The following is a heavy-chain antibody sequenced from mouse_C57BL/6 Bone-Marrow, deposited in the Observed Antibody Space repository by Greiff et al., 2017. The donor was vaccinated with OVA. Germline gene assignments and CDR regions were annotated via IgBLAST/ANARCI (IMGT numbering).Heavy chain of an antibody. V-gene: IGHV1-64*01. Sequence: QVQLQQSGAELVKPGASVKLSCKASGYTFTSYWMHWVKQRPGQGLEWIGMIHPNSGSTNYNEKFKSKATLTVDKSSSTAYMQLSSLTSEDSAVYYCARLDYSNYGGFAYWGQGTLVTVSA. CDR3: ARLDYSNYGGFAY. D-gene: IGHD2-5*01. CDR2: IHPNSGST. CDR1: GYTFTSYW. J-gene: IGHJ3*01.